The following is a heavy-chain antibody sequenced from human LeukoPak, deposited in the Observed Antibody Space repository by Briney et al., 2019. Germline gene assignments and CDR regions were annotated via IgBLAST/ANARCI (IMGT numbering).Heavy chain of an antibody. D-gene: IGHD3-3*01. J-gene: IGHJ4*02. Sequence: GGSLRLSCAASGFTFSSYEMNWVRQAPGKGLEWVSYISSSGSIIYYADSVKGRFTISRDNAKNSLYLQMNSLRAEDTAVYYCARGGRIFGVVPLDYWGQGTLVTVSS. CDR3: ARGGRIFGVVPLDY. CDR2: ISSSGSII. V-gene: IGHV3-48*03. CDR1: GFTFSSYE.